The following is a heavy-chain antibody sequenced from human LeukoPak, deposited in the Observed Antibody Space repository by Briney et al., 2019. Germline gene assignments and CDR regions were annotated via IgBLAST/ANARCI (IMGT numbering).Heavy chain of an antibody. V-gene: IGHV4-59*01. D-gene: IGHD3-10*01. CDR1: GGSISSYY. CDR3: ASGDYYGSGSYYYFDY. J-gene: IGHJ4*02. Sequence: PSETLSLTCTVSGGSISSYYWSWLRQPPGKGLEWIGYIYYSGSTNYNPSLKSRVTISVDTSKNQFSLKLSSVTAADTAVYYCASGDYYGSGSYYYFDYWGQGTLVTVSS. CDR2: IYYSGST.